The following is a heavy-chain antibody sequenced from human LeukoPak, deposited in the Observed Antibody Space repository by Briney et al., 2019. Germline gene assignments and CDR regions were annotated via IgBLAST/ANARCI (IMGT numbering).Heavy chain of an antibody. Sequence: GGSLRLSCAASGFTVSSNYMSWVRQAPGKGLEWVSVIYSGGSTYYADSVKGRFTISRDNSKNSLYLQMNSLRAEDTAVYYCARDLSGYSYGDPAYYFDYWGQGTLVTVSS. V-gene: IGHV3-53*01. CDR2: IYSGGST. CDR3: ARDLSGYSYGDPAYYFDY. J-gene: IGHJ4*02. D-gene: IGHD5-18*01. CDR1: GFTVSSNY.